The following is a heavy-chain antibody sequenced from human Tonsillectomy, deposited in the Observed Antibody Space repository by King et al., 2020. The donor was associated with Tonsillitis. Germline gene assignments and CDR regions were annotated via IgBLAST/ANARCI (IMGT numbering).Heavy chain of an antibody. Sequence: VQLVESGGGVVQPGRSLRLSCAASGFTFSSCGMHWVRQAPGKGLEWVAVISYDGSNKYYADSVKGRFTISRDNSKNTLYLQMNSLRAEDTAVYYCARVPLLGGHWYFDLWGRGTLLTVSS. CDR3: ARVPLLGGHWYFDL. D-gene: IGHD3-16*01. CDR2: ISYDGSNK. CDR1: GFTFSSCG. V-gene: IGHV3-33*05. J-gene: IGHJ2*01.